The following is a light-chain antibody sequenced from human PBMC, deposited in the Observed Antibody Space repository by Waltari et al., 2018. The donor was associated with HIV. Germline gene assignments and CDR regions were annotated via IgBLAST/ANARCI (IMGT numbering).Light chain of an antibody. CDR2: EVS. Sequence: QSALTQPASVSGSPGQSITISCPGTSSAVGGSNSVSWPQHHPGKAPKHMIYEVSNRPSGVSSRFSGSKSGNTASLTISGLQAEDEADYYCVSYTTGSTPHVLFGGGTKLTVL. J-gene: IGLJ2*01. CDR3: VSYTTGSTPHVL. V-gene: IGLV2-14*01. CDR1: SSAVGGSNS.